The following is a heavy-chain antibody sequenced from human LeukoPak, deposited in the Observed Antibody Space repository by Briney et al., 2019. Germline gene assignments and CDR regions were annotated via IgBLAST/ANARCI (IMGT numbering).Heavy chain of an antibody. CDR3: AKDQSHHDSSGSLYDP. CDR1: GFTFSSHP. D-gene: IGHD3-22*01. Sequence: GGSLRLSCAASGFTFSSHPMHWVRQAPGKGLEWVAVISFDGSHKYYADSVTGRFTISRDNSRNTLYLQMNSLKIEDTAVYYCAKDQSHHDSSGSLYDPWGQGSLVTVSS. V-gene: IGHV3-30*04. CDR2: ISFDGSHK. J-gene: IGHJ5*02.